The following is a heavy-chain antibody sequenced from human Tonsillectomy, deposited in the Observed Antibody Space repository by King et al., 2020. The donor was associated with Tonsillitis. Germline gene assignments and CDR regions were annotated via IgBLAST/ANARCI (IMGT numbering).Heavy chain of an antibody. CDR3: AKDNLGMAPLGTAAFDI. J-gene: IGHJ3*02. CDR1: GFTFDEYA. Sequence: VQLVESGGGLVQPGRSLRLSCAASGFTFDEYAMHWVRQAPGKGLGGGSGSSWNSGKIGFAGFVKGRFPISRDNAKNSLYLEMNSRRVEDTALYYCAKDNLGMAPLGTAAFDIWGQGTMVTVSS. CDR2: SSWNSGKI. V-gene: IGHV3-9*01. D-gene: IGHD1-14*01.